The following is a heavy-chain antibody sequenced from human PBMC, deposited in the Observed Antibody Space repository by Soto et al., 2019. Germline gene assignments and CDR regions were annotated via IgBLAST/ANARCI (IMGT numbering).Heavy chain of an antibody. CDR1: GFSFSRYW. J-gene: IGHJ6*02. Sequence: GGSLRLSCAASGFSFSRYWMTWVRQAPGKGLEWVANIKEDGSEKYYVDSVKGRFTISRDNAKNSLSLQMNSLRAEDTAVYYCASRPYNGLDVWGQGTTVTVSS. CDR2: IKEDGSEK. CDR3: ASRPYNGLDV. V-gene: IGHV3-7*03.